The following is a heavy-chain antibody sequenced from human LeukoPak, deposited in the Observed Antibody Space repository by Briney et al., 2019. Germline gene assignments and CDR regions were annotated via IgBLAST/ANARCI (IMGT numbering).Heavy chain of an antibody. Sequence: SKTLSLTCAVYGGSFSGYYWSWIRQPPGKGLEWIGEINHSGSTNYDPSLKSRVTISVDTSKNQFSLKLSSVTAADTAVYYCARASILTGYWIDYWGQGTLVTVSS. CDR3: ARASILTGYWIDY. D-gene: IGHD3-9*01. V-gene: IGHV4-34*01. CDR1: GGSFSGYY. J-gene: IGHJ4*02. CDR2: INHSGST.